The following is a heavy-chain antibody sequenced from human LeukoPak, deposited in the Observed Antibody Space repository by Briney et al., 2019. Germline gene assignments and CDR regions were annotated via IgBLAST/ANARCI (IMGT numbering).Heavy chain of an antibody. CDR2: IFYSGST. J-gene: IGHJ6*02. CDR1: GGSFSGHY. D-gene: IGHD2-2*01. V-gene: IGHV4-34*12. Sequence: SETLSLTCAVYGGSFSGHYWGWIRQPPGKGLQWIGTIFYSGSTYYNPSLKSRVTISVDTSKNQFSLKLTSVTAADTAVYYCARVPPAGASAFYYYGMDVWGQGTTVTVS. CDR3: ARVPPAGASAFYYYGMDV.